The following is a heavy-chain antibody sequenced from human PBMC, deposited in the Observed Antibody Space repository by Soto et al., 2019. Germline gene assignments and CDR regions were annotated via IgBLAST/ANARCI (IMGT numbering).Heavy chain of an antibody. J-gene: IGHJ6*02. CDR1: GYSFTTYW. V-gene: IGHV5-10-1*01. CDR2: IDPSDSYT. D-gene: IGHD2-15*01. CDR3: VTYCSGGSCYLDYYYYGMDV. Sequence: GESLKIYCQGSGYSFTTYWISWVRQMPGKGLEWMGRIDPSDSYTNFSPSFEGHVSISVDKSISTVYLQWSSLKASDTAMYYCVTYCSGGSCYLDYYYYGMDVWGQGTMVTVSS.